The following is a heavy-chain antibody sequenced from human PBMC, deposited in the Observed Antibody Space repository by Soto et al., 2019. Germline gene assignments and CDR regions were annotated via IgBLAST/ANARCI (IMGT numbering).Heavy chain of an antibody. CDR2: VSHDGRNT. CDR1: GFTFSDYA. D-gene: IGHD6-19*01. Sequence: VQLVESGGGVVQPGRSLRLSCAASGFTFSDYAMHWVRQAPGKGLEWVAVVSHDGRNTHYADSVKGRFTISRDSSKNTVTLEMTSRRPEDTAVYYCAKGGRQWLVTSVFNYWGQGALVTVSS. J-gene: IGHJ4*02. CDR3: AKGGRQWLVTSVFNY. V-gene: IGHV3-30*18.